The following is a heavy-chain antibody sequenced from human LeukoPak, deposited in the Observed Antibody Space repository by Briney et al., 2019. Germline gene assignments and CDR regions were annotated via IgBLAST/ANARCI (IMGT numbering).Heavy chain of an antibody. CDR3: ARDYYGGNNFDY. CDR1: GGSISSYY. CDR2: IYYSGST. D-gene: IGHD4-23*01. Sequence: SETLSLTCTVSGGSISSYYWSWIRQPPGKGLEWIGYIYYSGSTNYNPSLKSRVTISVDTSKNQFSLKLSSVTAANTAVYYCARDYYGGNNFDYWGQGTLVTVSS. V-gene: IGHV4-59*01. J-gene: IGHJ4*02.